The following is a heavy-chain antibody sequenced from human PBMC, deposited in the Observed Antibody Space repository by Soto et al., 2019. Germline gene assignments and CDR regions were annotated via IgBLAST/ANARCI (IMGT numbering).Heavy chain of an antibody. CDR3: ARGDYDFWSGYYTGTGAPPLPNWFDP. CDR1: GYTFASYA. J-gene: IGHJ5*02. CDR2: INAGNGNT. D-gene: IGHD3-3*01. V-gene: IGHV1-3*01. Sequence: ASVKVSCKASGYTFASYAMHWVRQAPGQRLEWMGWINAGNGNTKYSQKFQGRVTITRDTSASTAYMELSSLRSEDTAVYYCARGDYDFWSGYYTGTGAPPLPNWFDPWGQGPLVTVSS.